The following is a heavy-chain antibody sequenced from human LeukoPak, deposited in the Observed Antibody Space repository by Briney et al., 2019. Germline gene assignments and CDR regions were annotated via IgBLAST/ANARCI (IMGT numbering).Heavy chain of an antibody. CDR1: GFTFSSYS. Sequence: GGSLRLSCAASGFTFSSYSMNWVRQAPGKGLEWVSYISGSGSSIYYADSVKGRFTISRDSAKNSLYLQMNSLRAEDTAVYYCARAPGDPPNYWGQGTLVTVSS. V-gene: IGHV3-48*01. D-gene: IGHD4-17*01. J-gene: IGHJ4*02. CDR3: ARAPGDPPNY. CDR2: ISGSGSSI.